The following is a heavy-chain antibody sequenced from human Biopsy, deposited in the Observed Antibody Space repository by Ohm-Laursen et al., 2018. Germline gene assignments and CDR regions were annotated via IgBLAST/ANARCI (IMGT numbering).Heavy chain of an antibody. CDR1: GFTFSVYV. J-gene: IGHJ6*02. D-gene: IGHD1-26*01. V-gene: IGHV3-33*01. CDR3: ARDPIVGSKADGMDV. CDR2: IWYDGSSG. Sequence: SLRLSCSASGFTFSVYVMHWVRQAPGKGLEWAAIIWYDGSSGYYADSVKGRFTISRDNSKNTVYLQMNSLRVEDTAVYYCARDPIVGSKADGMDVWGQGTTVTVSS.